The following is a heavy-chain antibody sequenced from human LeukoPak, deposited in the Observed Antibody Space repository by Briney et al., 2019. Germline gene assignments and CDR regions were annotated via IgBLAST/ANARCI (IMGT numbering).Heavy chain of an antibody. V-gene: IGHV3-11*05. D-gene: IGHD3/OR15-3a*01. CDR3: AREDFFTPHS. CDR2: IGFSSIGYSSDHL. Sequence: PGGFLRLSCAASGFPFSAYYMTWIRQAPGKGLEWVSSIGFSSIGYSSDHLKYADSVKGRFTISRDNAKNSLFLQMDSLRAEDTAVYFCAREDFFTPHSWGQGTLVTVSS. J-gene: IGHJ4*02. CDR1: GFPFSAYY.